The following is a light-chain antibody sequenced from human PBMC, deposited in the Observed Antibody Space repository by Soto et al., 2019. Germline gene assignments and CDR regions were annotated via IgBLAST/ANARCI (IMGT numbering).Light chain of an antibody. V-gene: IGLV3-1*01. CDR1: KLGDKY. J-gene: IGLJ2*01. Sequence: SYELTQPPSVSVSPGQTASITCSGDKLGDKYASWYQQRPGQSPVLVIYQDSKRPSGIPERFSGSNSGNTATLTISGTQAMDEADYYCQAWDSSSNVVFGGGTKLTVL. CDR2: QDS. CDR3: QAWDSSSNVV.